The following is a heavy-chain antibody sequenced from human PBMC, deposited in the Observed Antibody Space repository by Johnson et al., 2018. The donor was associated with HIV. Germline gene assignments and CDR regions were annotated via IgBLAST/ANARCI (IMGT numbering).Heavy chain of an antibody. Sequence: QVQLVESGGGVVQPGTSLRLSCVASGFTFNSYAMHWVRQAPGKGLEWLSVIWYDGSNKYYADSVKGRFTISRDNSKNTLYLQMNSLRAEDTAVYYCAKVGGRHDYGDYLGAFDIWGQGTMVTVSS. CDR3: AKVGGRHDYGDYLGAFDI. D-gene: IGHD4-17*01. V-gene: IGHV3-33*06. CDR2: IWYDGSNK. CDR1: GFTFNSYA. J-gene: IGHJ3*02.